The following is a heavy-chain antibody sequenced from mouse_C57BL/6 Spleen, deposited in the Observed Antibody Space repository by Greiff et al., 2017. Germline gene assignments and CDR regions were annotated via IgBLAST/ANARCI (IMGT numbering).Heavy chain of an antibody. CDR1: GYAFTNYL. Sequence: VQLQQSGAELVRPGTSVKVSCKASGYAFTNYLIEWVKQRPGQGLAWIGVINPGSGGTNYNEKFKGKATLTADKSSSTAYMQLSSLTSEDSAVYFCARSPTPVVAFDYWGQGTTLTVSS. CDR3: ARSPTPVVAFDY. CDR2: INPGSGGT. J-gene: IGHJ2*01. V-gene: IGHV1-54*01. D-gene: IGHD1-1*01.